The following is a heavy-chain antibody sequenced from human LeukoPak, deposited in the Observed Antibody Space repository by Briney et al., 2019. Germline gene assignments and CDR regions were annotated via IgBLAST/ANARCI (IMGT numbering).Heavy chain of an antibody. D-gene: IGHD3-22*01. Sequence: ASVKVSCKASGYTFTGYYMHWVRQAPGQGLEWMGWINPNSGGTNYAQKFQGRVTMTRDTSISTAYMELSRLRSDDTAVYYCARDRGGDSSCYYWLNFGYWGQGTLVTVSS. CDR1: GYTFTGYY. CDR2: INPNSGGT. J-gene: IGHJ4*02. CDR3: ARDRGGDSSCYYWLNFGY. V-gene: IGHV1-2*02.